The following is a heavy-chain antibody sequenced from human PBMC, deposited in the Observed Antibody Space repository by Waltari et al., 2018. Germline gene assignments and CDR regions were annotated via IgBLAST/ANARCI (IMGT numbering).Heavy chain of an antibody. CDR1: GFTLNRHW. V-gene: IGHV3-7*03. CDR3: ARDQK. CDR2: INQEGREK. Sequence: EVQLVESGGGLVQPGGTLRLPCATSGFTLNRHWMSWVRQAPGKGLEWVANINQEGREKNYVDSVKGRFIISKDYASNSLYLQMSSLTAEDTAMYYCARDQKWGPGTFVAVSS. J-gene: IGHJ4*02.